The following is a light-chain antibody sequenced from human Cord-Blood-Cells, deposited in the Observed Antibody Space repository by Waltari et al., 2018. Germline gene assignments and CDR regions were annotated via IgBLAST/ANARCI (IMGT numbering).Light chain of an antibody. CDR2: WAS. J-gene: IGKJ2*01. CDR3: QQYHSTPYT. Sequence: DIVMTQSPDSLAVPLGERATINSQSSQCVLYSSNNKNYVAWYQHKPGQPPKLLIYWASTRESGVPDRFSGNGSGTDFNLSNSSLQAENVAVYCCQQYHSTPYTFGHGTKVEI. V-gene: IGKV4-1*01. CDR1: QCVLYSSNNKNY.